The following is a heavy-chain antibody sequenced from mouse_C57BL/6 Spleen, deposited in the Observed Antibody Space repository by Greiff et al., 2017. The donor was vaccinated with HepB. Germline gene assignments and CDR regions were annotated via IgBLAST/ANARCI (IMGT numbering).Heavy chain of an antibody. D-gene: IGHD1-1*01. J-gene: IGHJ2*01. CDR2: INPNNGGT. CDR3: ARGYYYGSSWEYFDY. CDR1: GYTFTDYY. Sequence: EVQLQQSGPELVKPGASVKISCKASGYTFTDYYMNWVKQSHGKSLEWIGDINPNNGGTSYNQKFKGKATLTVDKSSSTAYMELRSLTSEDSAVYYCARGYYYGSSWEYFDYWGQGTTLTVSS. V-gene: IGHV1-26*01.